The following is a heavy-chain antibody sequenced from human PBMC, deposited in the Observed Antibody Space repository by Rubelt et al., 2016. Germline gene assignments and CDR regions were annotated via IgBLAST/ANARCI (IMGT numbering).Heavy chain of an antibody. CDR1: GYTFSNYY. V-gene: IGHV1-46*01. Sequence: QVQVVQSGAEVKKPGASVKVSCKASGYTFSNYYMHWVRQAPGQGLEWMGIINPSGGSTNYAQKFQGRVTMTRDTSTSTVYMELSSLGSEDTAVYYCARGSRGSGSYYDYGMDVWGQGTTVTVSS. D-gene: IGHD3-10*01. J-gene: IGHJ6*02. CDR3: ARGSRGSGSYYDYGMDV. CDR2: INPSGGST.